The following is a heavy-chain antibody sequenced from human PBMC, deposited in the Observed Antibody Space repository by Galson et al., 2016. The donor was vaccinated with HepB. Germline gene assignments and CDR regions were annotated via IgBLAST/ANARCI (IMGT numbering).Heavy chain of an antibody. V-gene: IGHV1-46*01. CDR3: ARALPRVLEWSGNDY. CDR2: INPSGGST. J-gene: IGHJ4*02. D-gene: IGHD3-3*01. Sequence: SVKVSCKASGYTFTSYYMYWVRQAPGQGLEWIGIINPSGGSTRYAQKFQGRVTVTGDTSTSTVYMDLSSLRSEDTAVYYCARALPRVLEWSGNDYWGQGTLVTVSS. CDR1: GYTFTSYY.